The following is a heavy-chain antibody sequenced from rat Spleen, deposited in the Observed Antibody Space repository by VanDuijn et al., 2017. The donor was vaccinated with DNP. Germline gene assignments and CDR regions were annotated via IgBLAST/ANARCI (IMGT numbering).Heavy chain of an antibody. V-gene: IGHV3-3*01. D-gene: IGHD1-6*01. Sequence: EVQLQESGPGLVKPSQSLSLTCSVTGHSITNSYRWNWIRKFPGNKLEWMGYINSAGNTRYNPSLKSRISITRDTSKNQFFLQVNSVTTEDTATYYCARGYYDYWYFDFWGPGTMVTVSS. CDR2: INSAGNT. CDR1: GHSITNSYR. CDR3: ARGYYDYWYFDF. J-gene: IGHJ1*01.